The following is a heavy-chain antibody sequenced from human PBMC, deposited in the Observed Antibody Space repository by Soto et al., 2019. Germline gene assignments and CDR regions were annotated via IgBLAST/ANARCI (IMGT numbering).Heavy chain of an antibody. V-gene: IGHV1-46*04. D-gene: IGHD3-10*01. CDR2: IDHSTGTS. Sequence: QVRLVQSGAEVKSPGTSVKVSCQTSGYTFADYSIHWVRQAPGQGLEYMGNIDHSTGTSDSAQTLQGRISMTPDASTSTVYMELNNLRAADTAVYYCARLSRITFIVNWGQGTLVTVSS. CDR1: GYTFADYS. J-gene: IGHJ4*02. CDR3: ARLSRITFIVN.